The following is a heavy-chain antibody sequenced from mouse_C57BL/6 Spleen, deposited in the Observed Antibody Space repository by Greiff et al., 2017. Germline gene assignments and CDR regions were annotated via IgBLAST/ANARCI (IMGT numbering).Heavy chain of an antibody. D-gene: IGHD2-4*01. CDR3: GRGGYYDYDEGYAMDD. CDR2: ISSGSSTI. J-gene: IGHJ4*01. V-gene: IGHV5-17*01. Sequence: EVQRVESGGGLVKPGGSLKLSCAASGFTFSGYGMHWVRQAPEKGLEWVAYISSGSSTIYYADTVKGRFTISRDNAKNTLFLQMTSLRSEDTAMYYGGRGGYYDYDEGYAMDDWGQGASVTVSS. CDR1: GFTFSGYG.